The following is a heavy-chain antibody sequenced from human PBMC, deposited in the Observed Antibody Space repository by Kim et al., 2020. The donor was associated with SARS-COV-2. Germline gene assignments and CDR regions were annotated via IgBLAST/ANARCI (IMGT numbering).Heavy chain of an antibody. CDR1: GYSFTSYW. D-gene: IGHD4-17*01. CDR2: IYPGDSDT. V-gene: IGHV5-51*01. Sequence: GESLKISCKGSGYSFTSYWIGWVRQMPGKGLEWMGIIYPGDSDTRYSPSFQGQVTISADKSISTAYLQWSSLKASDTAMYYCARQSDYGDYPTYYYYGMDVWGQRTTVTVSS. CDR3: ARQSDYGDYPTYYYYGMDV. J-gene: IGHJ6*02.